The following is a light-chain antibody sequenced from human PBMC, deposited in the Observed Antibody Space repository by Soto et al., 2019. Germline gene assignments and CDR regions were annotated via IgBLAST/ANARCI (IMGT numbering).Light chain of an antibody. CDR2: DVS. J-gene: IGKJ1*01. V-gene: IGKV1-5*01. Sequence: DIQMTQSPSTLSASVGDRVTITCRASQSMNDWLAWYQQKPGKAPKVLIYDVSSLQSGVPSTFSGSGSGTEFTLTIDSLQPDDVATYYCLRYNAFSQTFGQGTKVEI. CDR1: QSMNDW. CDR3: LRYNAFSQT.